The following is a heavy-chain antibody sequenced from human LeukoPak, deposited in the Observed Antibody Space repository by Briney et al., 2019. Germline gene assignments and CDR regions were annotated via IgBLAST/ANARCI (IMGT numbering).Heavy chain of an antibody. CDR1: GYTFTGYY. D-gene: IGHD3-10*01. CDR3: ARGSRYYYGSGSDL. J-gene: IGHJ4*02. V-gene: IGHV1-2*06. CDR2: INPNSGGT. Sequence: ASVKVSCKASGYTFTGYYMHWLRQAPGQGLEWMGRINPNSGGTNYAQKFQGRVTMTRDTSISTAYMELSRLRSDDTAVYYCARGSRYYYGSGSDLWGQGTLVTVSS.